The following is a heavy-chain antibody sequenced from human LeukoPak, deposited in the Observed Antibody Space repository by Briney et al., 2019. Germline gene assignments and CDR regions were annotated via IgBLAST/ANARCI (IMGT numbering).Heavy chain of an antibody. CDR3: ARATYYDFWSGPDP. D-gene: IGHD3-3*01. CDR1: GYTFTCYY. V-gene: IGHV1-2*02. J-gene: IGHJ5*02. CDR2: INPNSGGT. Sequence: ASVKVSCKTSGYTFTCYYMHWVRQAPGQGLEWMGWINPNSGGTNYAQKFQGRVTMTRDTSISTAYMELSRLRSDDTAVYYCARATYYDFWSGPDPWGQGTLVTVSS.